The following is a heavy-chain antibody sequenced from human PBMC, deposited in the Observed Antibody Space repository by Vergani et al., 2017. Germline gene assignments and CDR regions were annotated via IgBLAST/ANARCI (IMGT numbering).Heavy chain of an antibody. CDR1: GFTFSSYW. Sequence: EVQLVESGGGLVQPGGSLRLSCAASGFTFSSYWMHWVRQAPGKGLVWVSRINSDGSSTSYADSLKGRFTISRDNAKNTLYLQMNSLSAADTAVYYCARGKNYAGGFGYWNQGTLVTVST. D-gene: IGHD1-7*01. J-gene: IGHJ4*02. CDR3: ARGKNYAGGFGY. V-gene: IGHV3-74*01. CDR2: INSDGSST.